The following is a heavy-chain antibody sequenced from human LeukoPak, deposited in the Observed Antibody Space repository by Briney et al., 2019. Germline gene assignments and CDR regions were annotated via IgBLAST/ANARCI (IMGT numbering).Heavy chain of an antibody. D-gene: IGHD1-26*01. Sequence: GGSLRLSCAATGFTFSRNSMNWVRQAPGKGLEWVSSISTSSSYIYYADSVRGRFTISRDNAKNTLYLQMNSLRVEDTAVYYCARGGSYSSNAFDIWGQGTMVTVSA. CDR1: GFTFSRNS. V-gene: IGHV3-21*01. J-gene: IGHJ3*02. CDR3: ARGGSYSSNAFDI. CDR2: ISTSSSYI.